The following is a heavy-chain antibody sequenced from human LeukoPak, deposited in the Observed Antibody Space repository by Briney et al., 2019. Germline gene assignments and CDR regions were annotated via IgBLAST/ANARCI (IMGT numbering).Heavy chain of an antibody. J-gene: IGHJ4*02. Sequence: PGGSLRLSCAASGFTFSSYGMHWVRQAPGKGLEWVAVISYDGSNKYYADSVKGRFTISRDNSKNTLYLQMNSLRAEDTAVYYCARADFSWAAAGYFDYWGQGTLVTVSS. D-gene: IGHD6-13*01. CDR1: GFTFSSYG. CDR2: ISYDGSNK. V-gene: IGHV3-30*03. CDR3: ARADFSWAAAGYFDY.